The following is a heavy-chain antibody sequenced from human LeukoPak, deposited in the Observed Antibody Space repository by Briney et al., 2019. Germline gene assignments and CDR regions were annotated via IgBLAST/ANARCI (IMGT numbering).Heavy chain of an antibody. CDR1: GGSISSYY. CDR2: IYYSGST. V-gene: IGHV4-59*01. D-gene: IGHD6-13*01. J-gene: IGHJ4*02. Sequence: SETLPLTCTVSGGSISSYYWSWIRQPPGKGLEWMGYIYYSGSTNYNPSLKSRVTISVDTSKSQFSLKLSSVTAADTAVYYCARSYSSSWYYYYRGQGTLVTVSS. CDR3: ARSYSSSWYYYY.